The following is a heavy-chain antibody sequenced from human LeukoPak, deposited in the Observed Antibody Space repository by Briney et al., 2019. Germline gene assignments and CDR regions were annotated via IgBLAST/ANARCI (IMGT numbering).Heavy chain of an antibody. CDR2: ISTSGSTI. D-gene: IGHD6-6*01. J-gene: IGHJ4*02. Sequence: PGGSLRLSCAATGFTFSDYYMSWVRQAPGKGLEWVSYISTSGSTIYYADSVKGRFTISRDNAKNSLYLQMNSLRAEDTAVYFCAGDATMAAFDYWGQGTLVTVSS. V-gene: IGHV3-11*01. CDR3: AGDATMAAFDY. CDR1: GFTFSDYY.